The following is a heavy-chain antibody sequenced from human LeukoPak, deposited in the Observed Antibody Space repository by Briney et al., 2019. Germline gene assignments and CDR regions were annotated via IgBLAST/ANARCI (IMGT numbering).Heavy chain of an antibody. D-gene: IGHD2-15*01. V-gene: IGHV3-48*03. CDR1: GFTFSHYE. CDR3: ARGRYCSGGSCRHFDY. J-gene: IGHJ4*02. Sequence: GGSLRLSCAASGFTFSHYEMKWVRQAPGKGLEWVSYISSSGSNIYYADSVKGRFIISRDNAKNSLYLQMSSLRAEDTAVYYCARGRYCSGGSCRHFDYWGQGTLVTVSS. CDR2: ISSSGSNI.